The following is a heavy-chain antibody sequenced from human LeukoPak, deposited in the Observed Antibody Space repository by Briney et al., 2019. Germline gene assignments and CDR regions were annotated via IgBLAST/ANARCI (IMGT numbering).Heavy chain of an antibody. CDR1: GGSFSGYY. CDR2: IYYSGST. CDR3: ARDYGDYEGAFDI. Sequence: SETLSLTCAVYGGSFSGYYWSWIRQPPGKGLEWIGYIYYSGSTYYNPSLKSRVTISVDTSKNQFSLKLSSVTAADTAVYYCARDYGDYEGAFDIWGQGTMVTVSS. D-gene: IGHD4-17*01. J-gene: IGHJ3*02. V-gene: IGHV4-34*09.